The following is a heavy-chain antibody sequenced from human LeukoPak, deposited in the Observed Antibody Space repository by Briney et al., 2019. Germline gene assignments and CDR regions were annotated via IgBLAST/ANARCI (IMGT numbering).Heavy chain of an antibody. CDR2: IYHSGST. J-gene: IGHJ4*02. CDR3: ARLRREVGATRYYFDY. D-gene: IGHD1-26*01. Sequence: SETLSLTCTVSGGSISSSSYYWGWIRQPPGKGLEWIGSIYHSGSTYYNPSLKSRVTISVDTSKNQFSLKLSSVTAADTAVYYCARLRREVGATRYYFDYWGQGTLVTVSS. V-gene: IGHV4-39*07. CDR1: GGSISSSSYY.